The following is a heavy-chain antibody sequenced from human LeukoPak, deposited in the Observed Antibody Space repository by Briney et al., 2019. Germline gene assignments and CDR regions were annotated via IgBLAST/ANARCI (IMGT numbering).Heavy chain of an antibody. V-gene: IGHV1-69*13. CDR1: GGTYSSNA. CDR3: ARDLYYYGMDV. Sequence: SVKVSCKASGGTYSSNAISWVRQAPGQWLEWMGGIIPIFGTANYAQKFQGRVTITADESTSTAYMELSSLRSEDTAVYYCARDLYYYGMDVWGQGTTVTVSS. CDR2: IIPIFGTA. J-gene: IGHJ6*02.